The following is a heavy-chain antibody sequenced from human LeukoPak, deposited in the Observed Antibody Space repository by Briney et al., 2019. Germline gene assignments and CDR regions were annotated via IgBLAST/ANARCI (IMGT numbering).Heavy chain of an antibody. CDR1: GCTFSSYT. Sequence: SVKVSCKASGCTFSSYTINWVRQAPGQGLEWMGGINPIFGIAKYAQKFQGRVTITAEAAKSTAYMELSSLRAEGTGVYYCASAAIDREYFQHWGQGTLVTVSS. CDR2: INPIFGIA. V-gene: IGHV1-69*13. J-gene: IGHJ1*01. D-gene: IGHD2-2*02. CDR3: ASAAIDREYFQH.